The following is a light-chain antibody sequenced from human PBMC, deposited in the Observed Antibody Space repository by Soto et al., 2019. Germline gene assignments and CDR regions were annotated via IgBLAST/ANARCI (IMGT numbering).Light chain of an antibody. V-gene: IGKV3-11*01. CDR2: ESL. CDR3: HQRNNWALT. CDR1: RSISPY. J-gene: IGKJ4*02. Sequence: ETVVTQSPATLSMSRGERATLSCRASRSISPYLAWYQQKPGQAPMLLIYESLNRATGIPARFSGSGSGTDFTLTISSLEPEDFAVYYCHQRNNWALTFGGGIKVEIK.